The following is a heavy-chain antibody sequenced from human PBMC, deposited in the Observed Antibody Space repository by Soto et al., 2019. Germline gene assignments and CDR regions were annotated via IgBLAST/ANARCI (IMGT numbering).Heavy chain of an antibody. V-gene: IGHV3-30-3*01. CDR1: GFTFSSYA. CDR3: ARVRAAAGTSPFDY. D-gene: IGHD6-13*01. Sequence: PGGSLRLSCAASGFTFSSYAMHWVRQAPGKGLEWVAVISYDGSNKYYADSVKGRFTISRDNSKNTLYLQMNSLRAEDTAVYYCARVRAAAGTSPFDYWGQGTLVTVSS. CDR2: ISYDGSNK. J-gene: IGHJ4*02.